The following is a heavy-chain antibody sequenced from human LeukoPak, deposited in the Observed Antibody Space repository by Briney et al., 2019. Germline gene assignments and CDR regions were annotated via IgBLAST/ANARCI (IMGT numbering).Heavy chain of an antibody. Sequence: SQTLSLTCTVSGGSISSNDHYWGWIRHHPGRGLEWIGYNHHTGTTYYNLSLKSRLTISIDTSKDQFSLKLTSVTAADTAVYYCARAPYSYGSYYFDYWGQGTLVTVSS. V-gene: IGHV4-31*03. CDR3: ARAPYSYGSYYFDY. CDR2: NHHTGTT. CDR1: GGSISSNDHY. J-gene: IGHJ4*02. D-gene: IGHD5-18*01.